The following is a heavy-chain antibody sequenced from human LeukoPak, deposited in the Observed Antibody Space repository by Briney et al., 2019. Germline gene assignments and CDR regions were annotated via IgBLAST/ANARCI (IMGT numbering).Heavy chain of an antibody. V-gene: IGHV3-23*01. CDR1: GFTFSSYA. CDR2: IGGSGGKT. Sequence: GGSLRLSCAASGFTFSSYAMSWVRQAPGKGLEWVSAIGGSGGKTYYADSVKGRFTISRDNSKNTLYLQMNSLRAEDTAVYYCARGADHYASSGYYYGAYWGQGTLVTVSS. CDR3: ARGADHYASSGYYYGAY. J-gene: IGHJ4*02. D-gene: IGHD3-22*01.